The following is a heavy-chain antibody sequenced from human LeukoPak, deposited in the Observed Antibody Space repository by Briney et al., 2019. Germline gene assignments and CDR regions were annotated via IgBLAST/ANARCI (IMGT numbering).Heavy chain of an antibody. CDR1: GFFFSNYW. CDR2: INLDGNGR. V-gene: IGHV3-7*01. CDR3: ARDTDDFQGLDI. J-gene: IGHJ3*02. D-gene: IGHD3-3*01. Sequence: PGGSLRLSCAASGFFFSNYWMSWVRQAQGKGLEWVANINLDGNGRFYVDSVKGRFTISRDNNTKSVYLQMNSLRAEDTAVYYCARDTDDFQGLDIWGQGTRVTVSS.